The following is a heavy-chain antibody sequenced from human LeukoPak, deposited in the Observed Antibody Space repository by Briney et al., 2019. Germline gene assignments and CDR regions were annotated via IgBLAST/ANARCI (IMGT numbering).Heavy chain of an antibody. CDR3: ARDIVVVVAATRGGFDY. CDR2: ISSSSDYI. CDR1: GFTFSSYS. D-gene: IGHD2-15*01. Sequence: GGSLRLSCAASGFTFSSYSMNWVRQAPGKGLEWVSSISSSSDYIYYADSVKGRFTISRDNAKNSLYLQMNSLRAEDTAVYYCARDIVVVVAATRGGFDYWGQGTLVTVSS. J-gene: IGHJ4*02. V-gene: IGHV3-21*01.